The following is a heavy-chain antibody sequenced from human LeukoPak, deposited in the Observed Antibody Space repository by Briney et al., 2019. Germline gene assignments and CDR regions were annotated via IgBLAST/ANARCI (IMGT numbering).Heavy chain of an antibody. CDR2: IYYTGST. CDR1: GGSISSYY. D-gene: IGHD3-3*01. Sequence: SETLSLTCTVSGGSISSYYWSWIRQPPGNGLERIGYIYYTGSTNYNPSLKSRVSISIDTSKNQFSLKLSSVTAADTAVYYCARGFDHDFWSGYSALGYWGQGTLVTVSS. J-gene: IGHJ4*02. V-gene: IGHV4-59*01. CDR3: ARGFDHDFWSGYSALGY.